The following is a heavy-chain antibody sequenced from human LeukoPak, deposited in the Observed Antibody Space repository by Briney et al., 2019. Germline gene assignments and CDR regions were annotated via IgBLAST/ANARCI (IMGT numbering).Heavy chain of an antibody. CDR1: GFTVSSNY. CDR2: IYRDGSR. CDR3: ARDRLWYGDMYYFDY. D-gene: IGHD3-10*01. J-gene: IGHJ4*02. Sequence: GGSLRLSCAASGFTVSSNYMSWVRQAPGKGLEWVANIYRDGSRYYADSVKGRFTLSRDISENTLYLQMDSLRADDTAVYYCARDRLWYGDMYYFDYWGQGTLVTVSS. V-gene: IGHV3-66*01.